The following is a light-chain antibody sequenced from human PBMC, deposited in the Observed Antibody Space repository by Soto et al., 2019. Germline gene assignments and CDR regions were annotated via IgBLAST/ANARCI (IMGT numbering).Light chain of an antibody. CDR1: QDISNY. Sequence: DIQMTQSPSSLSASVGDRVTITCRATQDISNYLAWYQQKPGKVPKLLIYAPSTLQSGVPSRFSSSGSGTDYTLTISSLQLEDVATYYCQKYNSAPRTVSGGTKVDSK. CDR3: QKYNSAPRT. J-gene: IGKJ4*01. V-gene: IGKV1-27*01. CDR2: APS.